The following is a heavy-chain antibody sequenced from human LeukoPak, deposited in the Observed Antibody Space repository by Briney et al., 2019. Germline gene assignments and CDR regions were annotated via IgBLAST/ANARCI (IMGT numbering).Heavy chain of an antibody. CDR3: ARRPPGDWLNAFDV. V-gene: IGHV4-59*13. CDR2: TSYSWST. J-gene: IGHJ3*01. Sequence: SETLSLTCSVPDGPIRRYYWSWIRQTPGKGLERIEFTSYSWSTKYNPSLKSRVTISLEASMDQVSLNVSSVTAADTAVYYCARRPPGDWLNAFDVWGQGIMVTVSS. D-gene: IGHD3-9*01. CDR1: DGPIRRYY.